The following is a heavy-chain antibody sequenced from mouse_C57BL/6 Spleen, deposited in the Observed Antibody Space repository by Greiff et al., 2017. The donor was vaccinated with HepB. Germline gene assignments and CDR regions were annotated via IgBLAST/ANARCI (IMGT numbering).Heavy chain of an antibody. J-gene: IGHJ4*01. CDR3: ARRRKIPMDY. CDR2: ISDGGSYT. CDR1: GFTFSSYA. Sequence: EVMLVESGGGLVKPGGSLKLSCAASGFTFSSYAMSWVRQTPEKRLEWVATISDGGSYTYYPDNVKGRFTISRDNAKNNLYLQMSHLKSEDTAMYYCARRRKIPMDYWGQGTSVTVSS. V-gene: IGHV5-4*03.